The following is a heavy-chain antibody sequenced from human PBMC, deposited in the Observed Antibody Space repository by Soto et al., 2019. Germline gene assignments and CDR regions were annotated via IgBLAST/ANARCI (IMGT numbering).Heavy chain of an antibody. Sequence: SVKVSCKASGGTFSSYAISWVRQAPGQGLEWMGGIIPIFGTANYAQKFQGRVTITADKSTSTAYMELSSLRSEDTAVYYCAREEHSSGWAYYFDYWGQGTRVTVSS. D-gene: IGHD6-19*01. CDR1: GGTFSSYA. CDR2: IIPIFGTA. CDR3: AREEHSSGWAYYFDY. J-gene: IGHJ4*02. V-gene: IGHV1-69*06.